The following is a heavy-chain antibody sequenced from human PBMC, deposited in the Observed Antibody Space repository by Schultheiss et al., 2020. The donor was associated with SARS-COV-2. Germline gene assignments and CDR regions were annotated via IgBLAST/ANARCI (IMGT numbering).Heavy chain of an antibody. CDR3: ARANIAIFGRGGEGVGGLDV. J-gene: IGHJ6*02. Sequence: SETLSLTCTVSGGSISSGGYYWSWIRQHPGKGLEWIGYIYHRGTTYYNPSLKSRLSISVDTSKNHFSLKLSSVTAADTAVYYCARANIAIFGRGGEGVGGLDVWGQGTTVTVSS. CDR2: IYHRGTT. V-gene: IGHV4-31*03. D-gene: IGHD3-3*01. CDR1: GGSISSGGYY.